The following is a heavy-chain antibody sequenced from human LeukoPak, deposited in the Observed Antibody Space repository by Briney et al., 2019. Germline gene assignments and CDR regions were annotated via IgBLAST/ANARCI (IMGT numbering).Heavy chain of an antibody. CDR1: GGSFSGYY. J-gene: IGHJ4*02. CDR2: INHSGST. V-gene: IGHV4-34*01. Sequence: SETLSLTCAVYGGSFSGYYWSWIRQPPGKGLEWIWEINHSGSTNYNPSLKSRVTISVDTSKNQFSLKLSSVTAADTAVYYCARGGRGYYANLRPPRPWFYFDYWGQGTLVTVSS. CDR3: ARGGRGYYANLRPPRPWFYFDY. D-gene: IGHD3-10*01.